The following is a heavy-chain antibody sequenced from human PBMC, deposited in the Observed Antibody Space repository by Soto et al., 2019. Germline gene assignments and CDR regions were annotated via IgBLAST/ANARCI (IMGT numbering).Heavy chain of an antibody. J-gene: IGHJ6*02. CDR3: ARDHNFGFILYAMDV. D-gene: IGHD2-15*01. V-gene: IGHV1-46*01. CDR1: GYTFTSYS. CDR2: INPSSGRT. Sequence: ASVKVSCKASGYTFTSYSMHLVRQAPGQGLEWMGIINPSSGRTSYAQNFQGRVTMTSDTSTSIVYMEMSSLKYEDTAVYYCARDHNFGFILYAMDVWGQGTTVTVSS.